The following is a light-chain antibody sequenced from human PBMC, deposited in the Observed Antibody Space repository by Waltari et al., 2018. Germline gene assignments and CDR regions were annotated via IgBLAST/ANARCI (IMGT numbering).Light chain of an antibody. J-gene: IGKJ1*01. Sequence: EIVLTQSPATLSLSPGERATLSCRASQSVSTYLAWYQQRPGQAPRLLISDASNRATVIPARCSGSGSGTDFTLTISSLEPEDFAVYYCQQRSDWWTFGQGTKVEIK. CDR3: QQRSDWWT. V-gene: IGKV3-11*01. CDR1: QSVSTY. CDR2: DAS.